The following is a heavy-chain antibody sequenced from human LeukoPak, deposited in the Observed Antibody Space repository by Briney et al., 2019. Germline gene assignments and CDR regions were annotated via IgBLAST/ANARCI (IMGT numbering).Heavy chain of an antibody. CDR2: ISYDGSNK. J-gene: IGHJ6*02. CDR3: AIGRMDV. CDR1: GFTFSSYA. V-gene: IGHV3-30-3*01. Sequence: GRSLRLSCAASGFTFSSYAMHWVRQAPGKELEWVAVISYDGSNKYYADSVKGRFTISRDNSKNTLYLQMNSLRAEDTAVYYCAIGRMDVWGQGTTVTVSS.